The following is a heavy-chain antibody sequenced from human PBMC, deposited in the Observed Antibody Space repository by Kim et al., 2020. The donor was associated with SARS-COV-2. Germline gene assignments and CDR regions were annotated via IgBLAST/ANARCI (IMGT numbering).Heavy chain of an antibody. V-gene: IGHV3-21*01. CDR3: AAADDYAGNDY. D-gene: IGHD4-17*01. Sequence: GGSLRLSCAASGFTFSTYSMNWVRQAPGKGLEWVSSISGSSTYIFYADSVRGRFTISRDNAKNSLYLHMNSLTAEDTAVYYCAAADDYAGNDYWGQGTLVTVSS. CDR2: ISGSSTYI. CDR1: GFTFSTYS. J-gene: IGHJ4*02.